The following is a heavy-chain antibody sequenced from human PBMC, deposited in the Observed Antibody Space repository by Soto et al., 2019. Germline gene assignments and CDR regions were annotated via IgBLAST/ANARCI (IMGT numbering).Heavy chain of an antibody. J-gene: IGHJ6*02. CDR3: ARDPYHVLMVNAPNLYGMDV. V-gene: IGHV1-69*13. CDR1: GATLNTFINYG. Sequence: SVKVSCKASGATLNTFINYGITWVRQAPGQGLEWMGGIIPVFGTAHYAQKFQGRVTISADESTTTAYMELRSLRSDDTAVYYCARDPYHVLMVNAPNLYGMDVWGQGTTVTVSS. D-gene: IGHD2-8*01. CDR2: IIPVFGTA.